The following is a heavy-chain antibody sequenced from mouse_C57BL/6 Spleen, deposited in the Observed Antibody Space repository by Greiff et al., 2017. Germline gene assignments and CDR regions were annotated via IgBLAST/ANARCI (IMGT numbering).Heavy chain of an antibody. J-gene: IGHJ1*03. CDR1: GFNIKDYY. CDR3: TMGYGSSFWYFDV. Sequence: EVKLQESGAELVRPGASVKLSCTASGFNIKDYYMHWVKQRPEQGLEWIGRIDPEDGDTEYAPKFQGKATMTADTSSNTAYLQLSSLTSEDTAVYYCTMGYGSSFWYFDVWGTGTTVTVSS. D-gene: IGHD1-1*01. V-gene: IGHV14-1*01. CDR2: IDPEDGDT.